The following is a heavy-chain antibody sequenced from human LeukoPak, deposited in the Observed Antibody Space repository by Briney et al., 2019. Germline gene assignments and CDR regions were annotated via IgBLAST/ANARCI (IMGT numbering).Heavy chain of an antibody. D-gene: IGHD1-26*01. Sequence: PGGSLRLSCAASGFTFSSYGMSWVRQAPGKGLEWVAVISYDGSNKYYADSVKGRLTISRDNSKNTLYLQMNSLRAEDTAVYYCARAQVGYNWFDPWGQGTLVTVSS. V-gene: IGHV3-30*03. J-gene: IGHJ5*02. CDR3: ARAQVGYNWFDP. CDR1: GFTFSSYG. CDR2: ISYDGSNK.